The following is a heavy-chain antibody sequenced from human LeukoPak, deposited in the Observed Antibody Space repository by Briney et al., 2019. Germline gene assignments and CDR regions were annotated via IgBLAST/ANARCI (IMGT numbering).Heavy chain of an antibody. Sequence: GGSLRLSCAASRFTFSIYAMSWVRQAPGKGLEWVSAISGSGGTAYYADSVKGRFTISRDNAKNSLYLQMNSLRADDTAVYSCATVPGHYWGPGTLVTVSS. V-gene: IGHV3-23*01. CDR2: ISGSGGTA. CDR3: ATVPGHY. J-gene: IGHJ4*02. CDR1: RFTFSIYA.